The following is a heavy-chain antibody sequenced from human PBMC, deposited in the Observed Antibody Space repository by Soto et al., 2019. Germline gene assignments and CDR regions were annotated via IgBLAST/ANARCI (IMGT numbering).Heavy chain of an antibody. CDR1: GFSFSNIRMG. J-gene: IGHJ5*02. V-gene: IGHV2-26*01. CDR3: SRMGIGTTGASDTVYDA. CDR2: IFPTDAK. Sequence: QVTLKESGPVLVKPTETLTLTCTVSGFSFSNIRMGVSWIRQPPGKALEWLAHIFPTDAKAYSMSLRTRLTLTTSTYNTQMVLTLTNIAPGAAATYVSSRMGIGTTGASDTVYDAWGQGTLVTVSS. D-gene: IGHD2-8*02.